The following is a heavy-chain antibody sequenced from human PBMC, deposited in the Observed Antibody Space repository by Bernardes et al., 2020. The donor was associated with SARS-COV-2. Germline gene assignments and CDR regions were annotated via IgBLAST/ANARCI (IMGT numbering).Heavy chain of an antibody. CDR1: GGSISSYY. CDR3: ARDLSHLVRRGFDL. J-gene: IGHJ2*01. CDR2: IYYSGTT. D-gene: IGHD3-10*01. V-gene: IGHV4-59*01. Sequence: SETLFLTCTVSGGSISSYYWAWIRQPPGTGLEWIGYIYYSGTTNYNPSLKSRVTISVDRSQNQFSLNLSSVTPADTAVYYCARDLSHLVRRGFDLWGRGTLVTVSS.